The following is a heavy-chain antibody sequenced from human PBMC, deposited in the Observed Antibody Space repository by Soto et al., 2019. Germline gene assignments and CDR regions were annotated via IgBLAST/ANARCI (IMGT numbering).Heavy chain of an antibody. Sequence: PSETLSLTCAVSGGSISSSNWWRWVRQPPGKGMKRIGEIYHNGSTNYSPSLKSRVTISVDKSKIQFSLKLSSVTTADTAVYYCARARYLGYYGMDVWGQGTTVS. CDR2: IYHNGST. CDR1: GGSISSSNW. J-gene: IGHJ6*02. CDR3: ARARYLGYYGMDV. D-gene: IGHD1-26*01. V-gene: IGHV4-4*02.